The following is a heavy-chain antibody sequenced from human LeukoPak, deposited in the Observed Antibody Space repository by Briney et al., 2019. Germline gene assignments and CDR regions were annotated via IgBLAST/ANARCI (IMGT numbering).Heavy chain of an antibody. CDR2: ISSSSSYI. CDR1: GFTFSSYS. CDR3: AREESSSPQGMDV. Sequence: PGGSLRLSCAASGFTFSSYSMNWVRQAPGKGLEWVSSISSSSSYIYYADSVKGRFTISRDNAKNSLYLQMNSLRAEDTAVYYCAREESSSPQGMDVWGQGTTVTVSS. D-gene: IGHD6-13*01. V-gene: IGHV3-21*01. J-gene: IGHJ6*02.